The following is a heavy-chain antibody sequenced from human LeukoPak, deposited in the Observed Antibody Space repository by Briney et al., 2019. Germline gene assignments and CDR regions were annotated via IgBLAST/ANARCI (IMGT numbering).Heavy chain of an antibody. V-gene: IGHV4-59*04. CDR1: GGSINSYY. CDR2: IYHSGST. D-gene: IGHD3-3*01. J-gene: IGHJ5*02. CDR3: ATGWSGYYWTT. Sequence: SETLSLTCTVSGGSINSYYWSWIRQPPGKGLEWIGSIYHSGSTYYNTSLKSRVTISVDTSKNQFSLKLNSVTAADTAVYYCATGWSGYYWTTWGQGTLVAVSS.